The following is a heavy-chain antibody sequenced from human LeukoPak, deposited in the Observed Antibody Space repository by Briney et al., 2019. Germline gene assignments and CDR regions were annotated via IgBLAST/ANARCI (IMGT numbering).Heavy chain of an antibody. V-gene: IGHV4-59*01. D-gene: IGHD4-17*01. J-gene: IGHJ5*02. Sequence: SETLSLTCTVSGGSINGYFWTWIRPPHGKGLEWIGYISDSGSTNYNPSLKSRVTLSVDSSNTQFSLRLNTVTAADTAVYYCARVFRGAVTSNWFDPWGQGTPVTVSS. CDR1: GGSINGYF. CDR3: ARVFRGAVTSNWFDP. CDR2: ISDSGST.